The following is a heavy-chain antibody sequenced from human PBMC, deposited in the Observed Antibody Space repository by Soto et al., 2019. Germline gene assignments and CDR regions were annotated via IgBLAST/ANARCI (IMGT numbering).Heavy chain of an antibody. CDR1: GFTFDDYA. CDR2: ISWDGASI. D-gene: IGHD6-19*01. Sequence: EVQLVESGGGLVQPGRSLRLSCAASGFTFDDYAMHWVRQAPVKGLEWVSGISWDGASIVYADSVKGRFTISRDNAKNSLYLQMNSLRAEDTALYCCAKARGHGIAVAGFDYWGQGTLVTVSS. CDR3: AKARGHGIAVAGFDY. J-gene: IGHJ4*02. V-gene: IGHV3-9*01.